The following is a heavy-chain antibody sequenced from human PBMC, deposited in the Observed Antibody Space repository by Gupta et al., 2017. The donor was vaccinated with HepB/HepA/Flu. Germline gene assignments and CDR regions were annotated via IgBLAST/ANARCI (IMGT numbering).Heavy chain of an antibody. V-gene: IGHV3-23*01. Sequence: EIQLLDSGGGVVQPGAALSPSSEVSGFTFNGNAMSWVRQAPGKGLEWVSGIGTATKTNYAESERGRLTIYRDNAKNTLYLPITTLRDYATAVYYCAKDVYVWHDMDIWGKGTTVTVSS. CDR3: AKDVYVWHDMDI. CDR1: GFTFNGNA. D-gene: IGHD2-8*01. CDR2: IGTATKT. J-gene: IGHJ6*03.